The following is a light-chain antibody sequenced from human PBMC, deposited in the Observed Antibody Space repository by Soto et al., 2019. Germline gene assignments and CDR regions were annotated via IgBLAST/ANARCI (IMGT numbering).Light chain of an antibody. Sequence: DIVMTQSPDSLAVSLGERATINCKSSQSVLYSSNNKNYLAWYQQKPGQSPKLLTYWASTRESGVPDRFSGSGSGTDFTLTISSLQAEDVAVYYCQQYYSPWTFGQGTKVEIK. V-gene: IGKV4-1*01. J-gene: IGKJ1*01. CDR2: WAS. CDR1: QSVLYSSNNKNY. CDR3: QQYYSPWT.